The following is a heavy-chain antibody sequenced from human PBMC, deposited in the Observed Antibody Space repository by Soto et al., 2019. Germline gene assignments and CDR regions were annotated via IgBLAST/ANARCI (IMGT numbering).Heavy chain of an antibody. J-gene: IGHJ6*02. D-gene: IGHD2-2*01. CDR1: GYRFTDYW. CDR3: ARCAKPGSVKYGMDV. Sequence: GESLKISCIGSGYRFTDYWIAWVRQMPGKGPEWMGIIYPGDSDARYNPSFEGQVTISADKSSTTAYLQWSSLKASDTAMYYCARCAKPGSVKYGMDVWGQGTTVTVSS. V-gene: IGHV5-51*01. CDR2: IYPGDSDA.